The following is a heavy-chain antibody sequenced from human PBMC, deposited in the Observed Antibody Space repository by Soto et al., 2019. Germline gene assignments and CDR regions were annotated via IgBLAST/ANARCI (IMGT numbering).Heavy chain of an antibody. CDR3: ATTPTITTNFDY. CDR1: GFTVSDTY. Sequence: EVQLIESGGGLVQPGESLRLSCAASGFTVSDTYINWLRQSPEKGLEWVSTIYPGGATHYADSVRDRFTISRDTSKNTLFLQMDTLRVEDTAVYYCATTPTITTNFDYWGQGTLITVS. V-gene: IGHV3-66*01. J-gene: IGHJ4*02. CDR2: IYPGGAT. D-gene: IGHD5-12*01.